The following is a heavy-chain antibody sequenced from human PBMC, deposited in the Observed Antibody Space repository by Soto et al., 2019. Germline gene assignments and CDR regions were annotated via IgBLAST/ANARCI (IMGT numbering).Heavy chain of an antibody. CDR1: GYSFTGYW. V-gene: IGHV5-51*01. CDR2: IYPGDSDT. Sequence: GESLKISCKGSGYSFTGYWIGWVRQMPGKGLEWMGIIYPGDSDTRYSPSFQGQVTISADKSISTTYLQWSSLKASDTAMYYCARLGGGSKPSYYYGMDVWGQGTTVTVSS. D-gene: IGHD3-10*01. CDR3: ARLGGGSKPSYYYGMDV. J-gene: IGHJ6*02.